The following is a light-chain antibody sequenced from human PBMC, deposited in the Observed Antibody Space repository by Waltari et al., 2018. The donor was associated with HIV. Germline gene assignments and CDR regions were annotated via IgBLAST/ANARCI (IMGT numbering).Light chain of an antibody. Sequence: QSVLTQPPSVSGAPGQSVPIACTGTRSNIGAGFEVHWYQQIPGNAPKLLIYDNNIRPSGVPDRFSGSKSGTSASLAITGLQSEDEADYYCQSYDMSQSGSLVFGGGTKLTVL. CDR3: QSYDMSQSGSLV. V-gene: IGLV1-40*01. CDR1: RSNIGAGFE. CDR2: DNN. J-gene: IGLJ2*01.